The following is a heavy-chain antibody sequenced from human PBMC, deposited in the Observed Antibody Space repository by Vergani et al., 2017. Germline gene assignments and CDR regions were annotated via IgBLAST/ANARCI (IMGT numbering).Heavy chain of an antibody. D-gene: IGHD1-26*01. CDR3: ARDARYGGYFDY. V-gene: IGHV3-21*01. CDR1: GFTFSSYS. CDR2: ISSSSSYI. Sequence: EVQLVESGGGLVQPGGSLRLSCAASGFTFSSYSMNWVRQAPGKGLEWVSSISSSSSYIYYADSVKGRFTSSRDNAKNSLYLQMNSLRAEDTAVYYCARDARYGGYFDYWGQGTLVTVSS. J-gene: IGHJ4*02.